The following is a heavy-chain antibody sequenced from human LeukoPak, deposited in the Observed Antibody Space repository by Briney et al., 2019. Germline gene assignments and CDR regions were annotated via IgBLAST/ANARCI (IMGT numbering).Heavy chain of an antibody. CDR2: TYFRSKWYN. V-gene: IGHV6-1*01. Sequence: SQTLSLTCAISGDSVSSNSAAWNWIRQSPSRGLEWLGRTYFRSKWYNDYAVSVKGRITINPDTSKNQFSLQLNSVTVEDMAVYYCARVGGVAVTGRNWFDPWGQGTLVTVSS. CDR1: GDSVSSNSAA. D-gene: IGHD6-19*01. CDR3: ARVGGVAVTGRNWFDP. J-gene: IGHJ5*02.